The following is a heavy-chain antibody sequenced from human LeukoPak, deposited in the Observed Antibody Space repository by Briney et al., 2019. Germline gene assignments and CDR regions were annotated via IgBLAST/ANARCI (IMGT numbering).Heavy chain of an antibody. D-gene: IGHD6-25*01. CDR1: GFSFDDYA. V-gene: IGHV3-9*01. CDR3: ARDGGWRLLDY. CDR2: ISWNSDNI. J-gene: IGHJ4*02. Sequence: GGSLRLSCAVSGFSFDDYAMHWVRQVPGKGLEWVSGISWNSDNIGYVDSVKGRFTISRDNAENSLYLQMNNLRVEDTAVYYCARDGGWRLLDYWGQGTQVTVSS.